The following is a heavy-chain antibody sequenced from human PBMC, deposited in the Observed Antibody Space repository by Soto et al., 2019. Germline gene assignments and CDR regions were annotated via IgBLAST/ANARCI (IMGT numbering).Heavy chain of an antibody. CDR1: GYTFTSYG. Sequence: ASVKVSCKASGYTFTSYGISWVRQAPGQGLEWMGWISAYNGNTNYAQKLQGRVTMTTDTSTSTAYMELRSLRSGDTAVYYCARHYDYVWGSYRQDNYFDYWGQGTLVTVSS. J-gene: IGHJ4*02. CDR2: ISAYNGNT. CDR3: ARHYDYVWGSYRQDNYFDY. V-gene: IGHV1-18*04. D-gene: IGHD3-16*02.